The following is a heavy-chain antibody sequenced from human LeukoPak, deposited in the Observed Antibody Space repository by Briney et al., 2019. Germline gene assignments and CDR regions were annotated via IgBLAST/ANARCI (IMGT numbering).Heavy chain of an antibody. V-gene: IGHV1-18*01. CDR1: GYTFTSYG. D-gene: IGHD2-8*01. CDR3: AVYCTNGVCYRQTPDMSDY. J-gene: IGHJ4*02. CDR2: ISVYNGNT. Sequence: EASVKVSCKASGYTFTSYGINWVRQAPGQGLEWMGWISVYNGNTSYAQKLQDRVTMTMTTDTSTSTAYMELRSLRSDDTAVYYCAVYCTNGVCYRQTPDMSDYWGQGTLVTVPS.